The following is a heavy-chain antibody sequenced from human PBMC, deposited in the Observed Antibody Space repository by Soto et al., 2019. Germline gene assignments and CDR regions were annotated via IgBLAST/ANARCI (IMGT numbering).Heavy chain of an antibody. V-gene: IGHV3-30*18. CDR2: ISADGSDK. CDR3: VKGSDVARQELDY. D-gene: IGHD3-3*01. Sequence: QVQLVESGGGVVQPGRSLRLSCAASEFTFSNFGMHWVGQAPGKGLEWVAAISADGSDKYFSGSVKGRFTISRDNSKNTVFLQMNSLRVEDTAVYYCVKGSDVARQELDYWGQGTLVTVSS. CDR1: EFTFSNFG. J-gene: IGHJ4*02.